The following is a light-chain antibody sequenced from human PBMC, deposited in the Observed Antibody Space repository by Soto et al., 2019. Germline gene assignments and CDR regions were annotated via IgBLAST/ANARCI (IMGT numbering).Light chain of an antibody. CDR3: PQYGSSPFT. CDR2: GAS. Sequence: ESVLTQSPGTLSMSPGERATLSCRASQSVSSSYSAWYQQKPGQAPRLLIYGASRRATGIPDRFSGSGSGTDFTLTISRLELEEFAVYYCPQYGSSPFTFGPGTKVDI. J-gene: IGKJ3*01. CDR1: QSVSSSY. V-gene: IGKV3-20*01.